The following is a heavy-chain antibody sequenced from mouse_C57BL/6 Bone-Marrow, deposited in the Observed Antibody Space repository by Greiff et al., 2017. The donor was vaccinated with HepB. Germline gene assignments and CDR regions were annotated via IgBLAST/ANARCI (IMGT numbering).Heavy chain of an antibody. CDR1: GYAFTNYL. D-gene: IGHD1-1*01. J-gene: IGHJ2*01. CDR3: ARSGSSLDY. CDR2: INPGSGGT. Sequence: QVQLQQSGAELVRPGTSVKVSCKASGYAFTNYLIEWVKQRPGQGLEWIGVINPGSGGTNYNEKFKGKATLTADKSSSTAYMQISSLTSEASAVYFCARSGSSLDYWGQGTTLTVSS. V-gene: IGHV1-54*01.